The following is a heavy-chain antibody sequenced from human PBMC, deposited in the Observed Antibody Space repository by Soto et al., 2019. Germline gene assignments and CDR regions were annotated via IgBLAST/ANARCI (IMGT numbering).Heavy chain of an antibody. Sequence: QLQLQESGPGLVKPSETLSLTCTVSGGSISSSSYYWGWIRQPPGKGLEWIGSIYYSGSTYYNPSLKSRVTISVDTSKNQFSLKLGSVTAADTAVYYCAREPAVGYYYYGMDVWGQGTTVTVSS. CDR1: GGSISSSSYY. CDR3: AREPAVGYYYYGMDV. CDR2: IYYSGST. V-gene: IGHV4-39*02. D-gene: IGHD6-19*01. J-gene: IGHJ6*02.